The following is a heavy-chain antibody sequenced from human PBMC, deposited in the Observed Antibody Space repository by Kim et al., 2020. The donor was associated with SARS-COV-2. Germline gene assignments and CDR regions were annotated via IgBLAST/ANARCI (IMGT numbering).Heavy chain of an antibody. D-gene: IGHD6-19*01. Sequence: LKGRVTISVDTSKNQFSLKLSSVTAADTAVYYCARGLSGFSYYYYYGMDVWGQGTTVTVSS. CDR3: ARGLSGFSYYYYYGMDV. J-gene: IGHJ6*02. V-gene: IGHV4-34*01.